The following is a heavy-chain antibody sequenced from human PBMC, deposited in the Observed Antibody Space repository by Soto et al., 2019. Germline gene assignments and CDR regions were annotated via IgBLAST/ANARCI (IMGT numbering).Heavy chain of an antibody. D-gene: IGHD5-18*01. CDR1: GYTFTSYY. Sequence: ASVKVSCKASGYTFTSYYMHWVRQSPGQGLEWMGIINPSGGSTSYAQKFQGRVTMTRDTYTSTVYMELSSLRSEDTAVYYCARDLRDTIQLWSNTYYYYYGMDVWGQGTTVTVSS. CDR3: ARDLRDTIQLWSNTYYYYYGMDV. V-gene: IGHV1-46*01. CDR2: INPSGGST. J-gene: IGHJ6*02.